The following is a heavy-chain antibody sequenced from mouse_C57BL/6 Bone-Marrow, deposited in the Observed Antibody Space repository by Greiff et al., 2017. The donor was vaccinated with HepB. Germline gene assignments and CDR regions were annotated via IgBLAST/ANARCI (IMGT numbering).Heavy chain of an antibody. J-gene: IGHJ3*01. CDR3: AREGELRAWFAY. D-gene: IGHD2-4*01. CDR1: GYTFTDYY. V-gene: IGHV1-26*01. CDR2: INPNNGGT. Sequence: VQLQQSGPELVKPGASVKISCKASGYTFTDYYMNWVKQSHGKSLEWIGDINPNNGGTSYNQKFKGKATLTVDKSSSTAYMELRSLTSEDSAVYYCAREGELRAWFAYWGQGTLVTVSA.